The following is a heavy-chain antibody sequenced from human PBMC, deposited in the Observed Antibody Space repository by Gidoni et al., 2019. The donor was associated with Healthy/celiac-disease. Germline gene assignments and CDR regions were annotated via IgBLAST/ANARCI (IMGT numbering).Heavy chain of an antibody. CDR3: ARGSIAAAPPDY. D-gene: IGHD6-13*01. Sequence: QVQLQESGPGLVKPSETLSLTCTVSGGSISSYYWSWIRQPPGKGLEWIGYIYYSGSTNYNPSLKSRVTISVDTSKNQFSLKLSSVTAADTAVYYCARGSIAAAPPDYWGQGTLVTVSS. V-gene: IGHV4-59*01. CDR1: GGSISSYY. J-gene: IGHJ4*02. CDR2: IYYSGST.